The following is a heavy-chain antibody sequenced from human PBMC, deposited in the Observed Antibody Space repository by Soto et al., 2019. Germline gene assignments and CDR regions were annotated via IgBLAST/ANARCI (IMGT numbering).Heavy chain of an antibody. V-gene: IGHV1-18*01. Sequence: ASVKVSCKASGYTFTSYGISWVRQAPGQGLEWMGWISAYNGNTNYAQKLQGRVTMTTDTSTSTAYMELRSLRSDDTAVYYCARDGSWYYDLWSGYNRSNWLDPWGQGTLVTVSS. CDR3: ARDGSWYYDLWSGYNRSNWLDP. CDR1: GYTFTSYG. D-gene: IGHD3-3*01. CDR2: ISAYNGNT. J-gene: IGHJ5*02.